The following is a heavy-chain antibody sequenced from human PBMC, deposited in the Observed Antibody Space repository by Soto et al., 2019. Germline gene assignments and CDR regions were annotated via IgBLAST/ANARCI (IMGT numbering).Heavy chain of an antibody. CDR3: ARPDEGGYSSNHHYYYALDV. Sequence: QVQLVQSGAAVKKPGSSVKVSYKASGGTFRSYSISWVRQAPGQGLEWMGGIIPIFDITNYAQKFQGRVTITADESTSTAYMELSSLGSDDTAVYYCARPDEGGYSSNHHYYYALDVWGQGTTVTV. V-gene: IGHV1-69*01. J-gene: IGHJ6*02. CDR1: GGTFRSYS. CDR2: IIPIFDIT. D-gene: IGHD3-22*01.